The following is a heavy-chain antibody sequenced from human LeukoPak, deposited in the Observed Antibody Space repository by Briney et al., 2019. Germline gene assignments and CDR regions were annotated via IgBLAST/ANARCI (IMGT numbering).Heavy chain of an antibody. Sequence: SETLSLTCTVSGGSISSSSYSWGWIRQPPGKGLEWIGRIYYSGSTYYNPSLKSRVTISVDTSKNQFSLKLSSVTAADTAVYYCARLEYYYRHRFDYWGQGTLVTVSS. V-gene: IGHV4-39*01. CDR2: IYYSGST. J-gene: IGHJ4*02. CDR3: ARLEYYYRHRFDY. D-gene: IGHD3-10*01. CDR1: GGSISSSSYS.